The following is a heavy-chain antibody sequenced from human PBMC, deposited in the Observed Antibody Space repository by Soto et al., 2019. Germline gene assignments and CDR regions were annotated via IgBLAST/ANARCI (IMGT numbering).Heavy chain of an antibody. D-gene: IGHD3-3*01. J-gene: IGHJ5*02. CDR3: ARGGTIFGVTYNWFDP. CDR2: INPNSGGT. CDR1: GYTFTGYY. V-gene: IGHV1-2*04. Sequence: EASVKVSCKASGYTFTGYYMHWVRQAPGQGLEWMGWINPNSGGTNYAQKFQGWVTMTRDTSISTAYMELSRLRSDDTAVYYCARGGTIFGVTYNWFDPWGQGTLVTVSS.